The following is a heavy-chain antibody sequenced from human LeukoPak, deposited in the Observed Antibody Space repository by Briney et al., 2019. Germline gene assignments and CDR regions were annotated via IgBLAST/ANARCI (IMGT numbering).Heavy chain of an antibody. J-gene: IGHJ6*03. CDR3: AKGGIAVAGTSYYYYMDV. Sequence: PGGSLRLSCAASEFTFSNYGMSWVRQAPGKGLEWVSVISGSGDYTYYADSVKGRFTISRDNSKNTLHLQMNSLRAEDAAVYYCAKGGIAVAGTSYYYYMDVWGKGTTVTISS. CDR2: ISGSGDYT. V-gene: IGHV3-23*01. CDR1: EFTFSNYG. D-gene: IGHD6-19*01.